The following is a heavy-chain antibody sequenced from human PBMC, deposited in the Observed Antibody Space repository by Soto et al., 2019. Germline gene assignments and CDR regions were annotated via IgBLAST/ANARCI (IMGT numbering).Heavy chain of an antibody. V-gene: IGHV1-69*06. CDR1: GGTFSDFT. CDR3: ARYWSAGTLYGAFDI. Sequence: QVQLVQSGSEVKKPGSSVKVSCKASGGTFSDFTLSWLRQAPGRGLEWMGGIIPMIGATNNGPTLKGRLTITAYKSTGTVYMELNSLRSDDTALYYCARYWSAGTLYGAFDIWCQGTEVTVSP. D-gene: IGHD2-15*01. CDR2: IIPMIGAT. J-gene: IGHJ3*02.